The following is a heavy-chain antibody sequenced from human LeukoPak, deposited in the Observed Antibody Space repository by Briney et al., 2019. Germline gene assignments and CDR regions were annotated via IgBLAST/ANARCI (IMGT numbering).Heavy chain of an antibody. J-gene: IGHJ4*02. CDR1: GFTFSSYA. CDR2: ISGSGAST. Sequence: GSLRLSCAASGFTFSSYAMSWVRQAPGKGLEWVSAISGSGASTFYADSVKGRFTISRDNSKNTLYLQLNSLRAEDTAVYYCARDLSYGSGSYYQIDYWGQGTLVTVSS. CDR3: ARDLSYGSGSYYQIDY. V-gene: IGHV3-23*01. D-gene: IGHD3-10*01.